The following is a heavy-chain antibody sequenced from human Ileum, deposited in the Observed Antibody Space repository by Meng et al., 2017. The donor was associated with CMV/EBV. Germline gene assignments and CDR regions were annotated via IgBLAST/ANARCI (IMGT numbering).Heavy chain of an antibody. D-gene: IGHD3-22*01. V-gene: IGHV4-4*02. J-gene: IGHJ4*02. CDR1: GDSMSSSDW. CDR3: ARNGFYSLDF. CDR2: IYHGESA. Sequence: LTCAVSGDSMSSSDWWSWVRQPPGKGLEWIGEIYHGESATYNPSPKSRVTISVDKSKNQLSLKLSSVTAADTAVYYCARNGFYSLDFWGQGTLVTVSS.